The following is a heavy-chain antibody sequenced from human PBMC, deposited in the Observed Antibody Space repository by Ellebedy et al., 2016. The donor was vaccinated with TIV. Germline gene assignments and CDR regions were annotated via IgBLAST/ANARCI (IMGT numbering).Heavy chain of an antibody. D-gene: IGHD3-9*01. CDR1: DGSISNSDYY. J-gene: IGHJ4*02. CDR3: VRTLAGYYRVDY. Sequence: SETLSLTCTVSDGSISNSDYYWGWIRQPPGTGLEWIGSITYSGYTSYNPSLNSRVTISKDTSKKQFSVSLTSLTAADTAVYYCVRTLAGYYRVDYWGQGTLVTVSS. V-gene: IGHV4-39*07. CDR2: ITYSGYT.